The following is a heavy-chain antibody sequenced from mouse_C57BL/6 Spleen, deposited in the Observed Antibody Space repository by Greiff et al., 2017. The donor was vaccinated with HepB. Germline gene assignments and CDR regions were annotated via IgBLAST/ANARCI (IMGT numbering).Heavy chain of an antibody. CDR2: IYPGDGDT. CDR3: ARSIYYGNLYAMDY. Sequence: QVQLQQSGAELVKPGASVKISCKASGYAFSSYWMNWVKQRPGKGLEWIGQIYPGDGDTNYNGKFKGKATLTADKSSSTAYMQLSSLTSEDSAVYFCARSIYYGNLYAMDYWGQGTSVTVSS. V-gene: IGHV1-80*01. D-gene: IGHD2-1*01. J-gene: IGHJ4*01. CDR1: GYAFSSYW.